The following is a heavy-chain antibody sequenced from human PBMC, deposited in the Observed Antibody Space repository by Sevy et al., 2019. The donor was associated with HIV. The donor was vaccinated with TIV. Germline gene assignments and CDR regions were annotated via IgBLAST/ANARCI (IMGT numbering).Heavy chain of an antibody. V-gene: IGHV3-13*01. CDR2: IGTAGDT. CDR3: ARAYSSGWYDY. D-gene: IGHD6-19*01. J-gene: IGHJ4*02. Sequence: GGSLRLSCVGSGFTFSSYDMHWVRQATGKGLEWVSAIGTAGDTYYPGSVKGRFTISRENAKNSLYLQMNSLRVGDTAVYYCARAYSSGWYDYWGQGTLVTVSS. CDR1: GFTFSSYD.